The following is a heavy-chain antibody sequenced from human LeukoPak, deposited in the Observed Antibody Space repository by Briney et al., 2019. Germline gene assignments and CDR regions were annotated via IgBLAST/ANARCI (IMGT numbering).Heavy chain of an antibody. Sequence: GGCLRLSCSAFGFSFSGYATNWVRQAPGKRLEWVSGISGSGAGTYYADSVKGRFTISRDNSKNTLYLQMNSLRADDTAVYYCAKMVREFYTISYYFDYWGQGTLVTVSS. CDR2: ISGSGAGT. J-gene: IGHJ4*02. CDR3: AKMVREFYTISYYFDY. V-gene: IGHV3-23*01. CDR1: GFSFSGYA. D-gene: IGHD2-8*01.